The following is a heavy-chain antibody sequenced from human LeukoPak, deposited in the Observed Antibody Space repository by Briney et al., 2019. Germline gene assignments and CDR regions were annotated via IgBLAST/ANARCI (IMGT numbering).Heavy chain of an antibody. CDR2: ISGSGGST. V-gene: IGHV3-23*01. CDR1: GFTFSSYA. J-gene: IGHJ5*02. CDR3: AKPLLATVTTYNWCDP. D-gene: IGHD4-11*01. Sequence: PGGSLRLSCAASGFTFSSYAMSWVRQAPGKGLEWVSAISGSGGSTYYADSVKGRFTISRDNSKNTLYLQMNSLRAEDTAVYYCAKPLLATVTTYNWCDPWGQGTLVTVSS.